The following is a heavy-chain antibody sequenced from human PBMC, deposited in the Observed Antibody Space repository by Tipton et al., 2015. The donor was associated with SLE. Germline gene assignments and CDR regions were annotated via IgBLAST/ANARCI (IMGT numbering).Heavy chain of an antibody. J-gene: IGHJ4*02. CDR3: ARGRVTAMSFDS. D-gene: IGHD2-21*02. CDR1: GGTFSSYT. Sequence: QSGPEVKKPGSSVQVSCKASGGTFSSYTISWVQQVPGQGLKWMGRIIPILGIANYGQKCQGRVTITADKSTSTANMELSSLRSEDTAVYYCARGRVTAMSFDSWGQGTRVTVSS. CDR2: IIPILGIA. V-gene: IGHV1-69*04.